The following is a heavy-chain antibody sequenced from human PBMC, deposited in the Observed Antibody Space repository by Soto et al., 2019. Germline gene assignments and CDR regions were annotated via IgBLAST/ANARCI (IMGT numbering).Heavy chain of an antibody. J-gene: IGHJ5*02. V-gene: IGHV1-2*04. CDR1: GYTFTGYH. Sequence: ASVKVSCKASGYTFTGYHMHWVRQAPGQGLEWMGWINPNSGGTNYAQKFQGWVTMTRDTSISTAYMELSRLRSDDTAVYYCARDLNGSGSYDLTPWGQGTLVTVSS. CDR2: INPNSGGT. D-gene: IGHD3-10*01. CDR3: ARDLNGSGSYDLTP.